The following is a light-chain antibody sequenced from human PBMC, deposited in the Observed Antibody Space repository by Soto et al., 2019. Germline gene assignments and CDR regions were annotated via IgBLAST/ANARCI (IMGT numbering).Light chain of an antibody. CDR1: QSVSSN. CDR3: QQHHNCSPWT. V-gene: IGKV3D-15*01. Sequence: EIVMTQSPATLSVSPGERATLSCRASQSVSSNLAWYQQKPGQAPRLLIYGASTRATGIPARFSGSGSGTEFTFTISSLRSEDLAFSDCQQHHNCSPWTFGQGTKVDI. J-gene: IGKJ1*01. CDR2: GAS.